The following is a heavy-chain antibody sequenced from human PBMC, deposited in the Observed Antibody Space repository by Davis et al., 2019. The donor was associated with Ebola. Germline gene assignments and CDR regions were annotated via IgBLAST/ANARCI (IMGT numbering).Heavy chain of an antibody. CDR3: ARELSLFGSSTYYYYGMDV. CDR2: ISSRATTI. Sequence: GESLKISCAASGFTFNNYAMSWVRQAPGKGLEWVSVISSRATTIYYADSVRGRFTISRDNAKNSLYLQMNSLRAEDTAVYYCARELSLFGSSTYYYYGMDVWGQGTTVTVSS. D-gene: IGHD6-6*01. CDR1: GFTFNNYA. J-gene: IGHJ6*02. V-gene: IGHV3-23*01.